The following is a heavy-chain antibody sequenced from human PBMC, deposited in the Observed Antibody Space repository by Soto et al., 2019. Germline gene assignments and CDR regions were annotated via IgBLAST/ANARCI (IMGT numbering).Heavy chain of an antibody. CDR3: ASAGGLGAVAADY. D-gene: IGHD6-19*01. Sequence: QLQLQESGSGLVKPSQTLSLTCAVSGDSSSSGGDSWSWIRQPPGKGLEWIGYIYHSGSTYYNPSLKSRVTISVDRSKNQFSLKLSSVTAADTAVYYCASAGGLGAVAADYWGQGTLVTVSS. CDR1: GDSSSSGGDS. CDR2: IYHSGST. J-gene: IGHJ4*02. V-gene: IGHV4-30-2*01.